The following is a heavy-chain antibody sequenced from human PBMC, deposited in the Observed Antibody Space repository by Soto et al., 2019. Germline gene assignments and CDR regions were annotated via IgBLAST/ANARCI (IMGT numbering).Heavy chain of an antibody. J-gene: IGHJ6*02. CDR2: IYSGGST. D-gene: IGHD2-15*01. Sequence: GGSLRLSCAASGFTVSSNYMSWVRQAPGKGLEWVSVIYSGGSTYYADSVKGRFTISRDNSKNTLYLQMNGLRAEDTAVYYCARLTGSHYSDYYYGMDVWGQGTTVTVSS. CDR1: GFTVSSNY. V-gene: IGHV3-53*01. CDR3: ARLTGSHYSDYYYGMDV.